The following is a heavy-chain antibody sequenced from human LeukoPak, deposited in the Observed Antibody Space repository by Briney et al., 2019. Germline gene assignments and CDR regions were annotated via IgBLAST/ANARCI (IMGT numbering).Heavy chain of an antibody. CDR3: ARLHYYDSSGYYYVPYFDY. V-gene: IGHV4-39*01. Sequence: KPSETLSLTCTVSGGSISSSSYYWGWIRQPPGKGLEWIGSIYYSGSTYYNPSLKSRVTISVDTSKNQFSLKLSSVTAADTAVYYCARLHYYDSSGYYYVPYFDYWGQGTLVTVSS. CDR2: IYYSGST. J-gene: IGHJ4*02. D-gene: IGHD3-22*01. CDR1: GGSISSSSYY.